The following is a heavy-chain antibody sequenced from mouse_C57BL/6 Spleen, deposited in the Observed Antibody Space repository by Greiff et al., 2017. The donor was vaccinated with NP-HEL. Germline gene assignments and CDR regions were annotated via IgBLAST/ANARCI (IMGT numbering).Heavy chain of an antibody. J-gene: IGHJ1*03. D-gene: IGHD1-1*01. CDR1: GYPFTSYW. CDR3: ARWYYGSSYWYFDV. V-gene: IGHV1-53*01. CDR2: INPSNGGT. Sequence: QVQLQQPGTELVKPGASVKLSCKASGYPFTSYWMHWVKQRPGQGLEWIGNINPSNGGTNYNEKFKSKATLTVDKSSSTAYMQLSSLTSEDSAVYYCARWYYGSSYWYFDVWGTGTTVTVSS.